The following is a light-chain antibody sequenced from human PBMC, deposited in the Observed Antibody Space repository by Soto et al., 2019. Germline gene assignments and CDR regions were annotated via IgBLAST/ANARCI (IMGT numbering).Light chain of an antibody. CDR1: SSDVGGYNY. V-gene: IGLV2-14*01. CDR2: EVS. J-gene: IGLJ1*01. Sequence: QSALTQPASVSGSPGQSITISCTGTSSDVGGYNYVSWYQQHPGKAPKLMIYEVSNRPSGVSNRFSGSKSGNTASLTISGLQAEEEADYSCSSYTSSSPYVFGTGTKVTVL. CDR3: SSYTSSSPYV.